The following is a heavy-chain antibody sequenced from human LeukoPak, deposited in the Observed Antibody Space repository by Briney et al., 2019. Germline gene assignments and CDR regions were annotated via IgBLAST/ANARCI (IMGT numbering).Heavy chain of an antibody. Sequence: NPSETLSLTCAVYGGSFSGYYWSWIRQPPGKGLEWIGEINHSGSTNYNPSLKSRVTISVDTSKNQFSLKLSSVTAADTAVYYCARDKQLDWAHYYYYYMDVWGKGTTVTVSS. CDR1: GGSFSGYY. D-gene: IGHD1-1*01. J-gene: IGHJ6*03. V-gene: IGHV4-34*01. CDR2: INHSGST. CDR3: ARDKQLDWAHYYYYYMDV.